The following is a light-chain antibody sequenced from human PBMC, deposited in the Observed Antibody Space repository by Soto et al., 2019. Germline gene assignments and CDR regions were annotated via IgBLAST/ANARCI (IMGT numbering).Light chain of an antibody. J-gene: IGKJ1*01. CDR1: HGIRND. CDR3: QHYGGGWT. CDR2: DAS. Sequence: AIQVTQSPSSLSASLGDRVTITCRASHGIRNDLGWYHQKPGKAPKVLIYDASSLESGVPSRCSGSGSATEFILTTSSLQPDDFATYQCQHYGGGWTFGQGTKVDI. V-gene: IGKV1-13*02.